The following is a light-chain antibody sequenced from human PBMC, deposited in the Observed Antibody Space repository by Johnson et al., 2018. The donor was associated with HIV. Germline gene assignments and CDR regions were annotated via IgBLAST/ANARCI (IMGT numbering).Light chain of an antibody. V-gene: IGLV1-51*01. Sequence: QSVLTQPPSVSAAPGQKVTISCSGSSSNIGSNFVSWYQQLPGKAPKLLIYDNNKRPSGIPDRFSGSKSGTSATLDITGLQTGDEADYYCGTWDSSLSVYVFRTGTKVTGL. J-gene: IGLJ1*01. CDR1: SSNIGSNF. CDR2: DNN. CDR3: GTWDSSLSVYV.